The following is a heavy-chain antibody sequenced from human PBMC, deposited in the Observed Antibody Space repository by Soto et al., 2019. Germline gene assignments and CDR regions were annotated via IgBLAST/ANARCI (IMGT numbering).Heavy chain of an antibody. CDR3: VRGTNGWRGMDY. Sequence: PGGSLRLSCATSGFTFSSYPIHWVRQAPGKGPVWVSRITEDGSGTTYADSVKGRFTVTRDNAKNTMYLQMSGLGAEDTAVYHCVRGTNGWRGMDYWGQGT. V-gene: IGHV3-74*01. CDR2: ITEDGSGT. J-gene: IGHJ4*02. CDR1: GFTFSSYP. D-gene: IGHD2-8*01.